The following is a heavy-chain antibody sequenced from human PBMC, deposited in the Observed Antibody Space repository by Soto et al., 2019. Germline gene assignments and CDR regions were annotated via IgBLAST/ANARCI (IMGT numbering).Heavy chain of an antibody. J-gene: IGHJ5*02. V-gene: IGHV4-59*01. CDR3: ARRTDGYKFYWFDP. CDR1: GGSISNYY. CDR2: IYYSGNT. D-gene: IGHD5-12*01. Sequence: PSETLSLTCTVSGGSISNYYWNWIRQPPGKGLEWIGYIYYSGNTNYNPSLKSRVTISVDTSKNQFSLNLNSVTAADTAVYYCARRTDGYKFYWFDPWGQGTLVTVSS.